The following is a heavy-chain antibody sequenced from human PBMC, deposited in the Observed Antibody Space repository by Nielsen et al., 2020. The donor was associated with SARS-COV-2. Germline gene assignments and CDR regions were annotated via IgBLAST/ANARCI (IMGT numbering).Heavy chain of an antibody. V-gene: IGHV4-34*01. CDR2: INHSGST. J-gene: IGHJ2*01. CDR1: GGSFSGYY. Sequence: SETLSLTCAVYGGSFSGYYWSWIRQLPGKGLEWIGEINHSGSTNYNPSLKSRVTISVDTSKNQFSLKLSSVTAADTAVYYCARGRGGSSRRYWYFDLWGRGTLVTVSS. D-gene: IGHD2-15*01. CDR3: ARGRGGSSRRYWYFDL.